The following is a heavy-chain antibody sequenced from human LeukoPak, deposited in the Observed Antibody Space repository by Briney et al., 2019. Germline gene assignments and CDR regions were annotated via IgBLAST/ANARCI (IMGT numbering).Heavy chain of an antibody. CDR3: ARWPAEGEN. V-gene: IGHV3-53*01. Sequence: GGSLRLSRAASGFTVSSNYMSWVRQAPGKGLEWVSVIYSGGNTYYADSVKGRFTISRDNSKNTLYLQMNSLRAEDTAVYYCARWPAEGENWGQGTLVTVSS. CDR1: GFTVSSNY. CDR2: IYSGGNT. D-gene: IGHD6-25*01. J-gene: IGHJ4*02.